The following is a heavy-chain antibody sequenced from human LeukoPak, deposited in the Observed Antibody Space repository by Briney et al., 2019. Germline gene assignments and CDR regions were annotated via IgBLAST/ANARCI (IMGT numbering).Heavy chain of an antibody. Sequence: HPGGSLGLSCAASGFTLRSYWMTWVRQAPGKGLEWVAVIWYDGSNKYYADSVKGRFTISRDNSKNTLYLQMNSLRAEDTAAYYCARDGCGDCYIEIGYYFDYWGQGTLVTVSS. CDR1: GFTLRSYW. J-gene: IGHJ4*02. CDR3: ARDGCGDCYIEIGYYFDY. V-gene: IGHV3-33*08. CDR2: IWYDGSNK. D-gene: IGHD2-21*02.